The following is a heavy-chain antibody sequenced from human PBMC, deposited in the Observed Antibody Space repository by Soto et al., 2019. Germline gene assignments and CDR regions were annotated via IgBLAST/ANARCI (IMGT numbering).Heavy chain of an antibody. CDR2: INPNSGGT. CDR1: GYTFTGYY. D-gene: IGHD6-19*01. J-gene: IGHJ4*02. Sequence: ASVKVSCKASGYTFTGYYMHWVRQAPGQGLEWMGWINPNSGGTNYAQKFQGRVTMTRDTSISTAYMELSRLRSDDTAVYYCARSRYSSGWYFDYWGQGXLVTVYS. V-gene: IGHV1-2*02. CDR3: ARSRYSSGWYFDY.